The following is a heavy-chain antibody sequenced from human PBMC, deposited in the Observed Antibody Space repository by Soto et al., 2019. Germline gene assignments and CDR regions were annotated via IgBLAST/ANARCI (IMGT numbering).Heavy chain of an antibody. CDR1: GYTFTGYY. J-gene: IGHJ6*02. D-gene: IGHD3-22*01. V-gene: IGHV1-2*04. CDR3: ARGVHDISGNYYYYYYGMEV. CDR2: INPNRGGT. Sequence: QVQLVQSGAEVKKPGASVKVSCKASGYTFTGYYMHWVRQAPGQGLEWMGWINPNRGGTNYAQKFQGWVTMTRDTSISAAYMELSRLRSDDTAVYYCARGVHDISGNYYYYYYGMEVWGQGTTVTVSS.